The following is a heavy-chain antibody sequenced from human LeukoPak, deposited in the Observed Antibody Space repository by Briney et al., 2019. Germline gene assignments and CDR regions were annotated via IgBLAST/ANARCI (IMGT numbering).Heavy chain of an antibody. CDR1: GGSFSGYY. J-gene: IGHJ4*02. D-gene: IGHD3-22*01. CDR2: INHSGST. V-gene: IGHV4-34*01. Sequence: SETLSLTCAVYGGSFSGYYWSWIRQPPGKGLEWIGEINHSGSTNYNPSLKSRVTISVDTSKNQFSLKLSSVTAADTAVYYCARVLRATYDSSGYYYVSIFDYWGQGTLVTVSS. CDR3: ARVLRATYDSSGYYYVSIFDY.